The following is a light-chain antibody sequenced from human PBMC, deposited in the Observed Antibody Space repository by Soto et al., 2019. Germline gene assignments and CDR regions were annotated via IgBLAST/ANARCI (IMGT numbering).Light chain of an antibody. CDR1: QRIYTN. Sequence: DIVMTQSPATLSVSPEQRVTLSCCSSQRIYTNLAWYQHTPGQAHRLLISGACTGATGLLYRFSGSGSGTDFTITIDRLQSEDVEVYYCHQYHHWPVTLGGGTKVDIK. J-gene: IGKJ4*01. V-gene: IGKV3-15*01. CDR2: GAC. CDR3: HQYHHWPVT.